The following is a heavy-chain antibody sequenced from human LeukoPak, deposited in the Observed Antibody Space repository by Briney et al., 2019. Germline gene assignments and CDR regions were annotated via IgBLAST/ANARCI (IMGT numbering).Heavy chain of an antibody. CDR1: GGSISSSSYY. D-gene: IGHD3-22*01. CDR2: IYYSGST. Sequence: PSETLSLTXTVSGGSISSSSYYWGWISQPPGKGLEWIGSIYYSGSTYYNPSLKSRGTISVDTSKNQFSLKLSSVTAADTAVYYCATPLDYDSSGYYKNWGQGTLVTVSS. CDR3: ATPLDYDSSGYYKN. V-gene: IGHV4-39*01. J-gene: IGHJ4*02.